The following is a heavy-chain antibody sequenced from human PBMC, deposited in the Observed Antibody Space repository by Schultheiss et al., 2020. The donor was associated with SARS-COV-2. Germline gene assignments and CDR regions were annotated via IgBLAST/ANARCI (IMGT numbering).Heavy chain of an antibody. CDR2: ISGSSNYI. D-gene: IGHD1-1*01. J-gene: IGHJ6*03. Sequence: GGSLRLSCAASGFTFSSYSMNWLRQAPGKGLEWVSSISGSSNYIYSADSLTGRFTISRDNAKNSLYLQMNSLRAEDTAVYYCASPSSQLEPHYYYYYYMDVWGKGTTVTVSS. CDR3: ASPSSQLEPHYYYYYYMDV. V-gene: IGHV3-21*01. CDR1: GFTFSSYS.